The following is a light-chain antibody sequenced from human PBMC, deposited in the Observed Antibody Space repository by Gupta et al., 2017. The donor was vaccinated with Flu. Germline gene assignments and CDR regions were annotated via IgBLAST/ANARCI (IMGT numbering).Light chain of an antibody. CDR3: QQSFDLPFT. Sequence: DIQMTQSPSVLCASVGDRISLTCRASRSIADQVNWYQQRPVKAPRLLMHDVSALESGVPSRFSGSRSGTLFTLTINDLQPEDFVSYYCQQSFDLPFTFGGGARVDI. CDR1: RSIADQ. V-gene: IGKV1-39*01. CDR2: DVS. J-gene: IGKJ4*01.